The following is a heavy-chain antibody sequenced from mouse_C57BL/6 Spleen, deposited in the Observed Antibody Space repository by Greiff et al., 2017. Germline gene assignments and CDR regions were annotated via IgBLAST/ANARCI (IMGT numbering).Heavy chain of an antibody. CDR2: IDPSDSET. J-gene: IGHJ1*03. V-gene: IGHV1-52*01. CDR1: GYTFTSYW. Sequence: QVQLQQPGAELVRPGSSVKLPCKASGYTFTSYWMHWVKQRPIQGLEWIGNIDPSDSETHYNQKFKDKATLTVDKSSSTAYMQLSSLTSEDSAVXYCALYGSSTGYWYFDVWGTGTTVTVSS. D-gene: IGHD1-1*01. CDR3: ALYGSSTGYWYFDV.